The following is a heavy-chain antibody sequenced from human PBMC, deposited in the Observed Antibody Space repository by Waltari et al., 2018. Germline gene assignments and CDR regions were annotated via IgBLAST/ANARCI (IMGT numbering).Heavy chain of an antibody. D-gene: IGHD2-2*01. CDR1: GGSISSSSYY. CDR2: IYYSGST. CDR3: ARHLPAARAWYFDL. Sequence: QLQLQESGPGLVKPSETLSLTCTVSGGSISSSSYYWGWIRQPPGKGLELIGSIYYSGSTYYNPSLKSRVTISVDTSKNQFSLKLSSVTAADTAVYYCARHLPAARAWYFDLWGRGTLVTVSS. J-gene: IGHJ2*01. V-gene: IGHV4-39*01.